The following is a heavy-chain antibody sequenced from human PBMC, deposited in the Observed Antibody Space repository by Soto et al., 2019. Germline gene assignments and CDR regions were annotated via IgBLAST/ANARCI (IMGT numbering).Heavy chain of an antibody. V-gene: IGHV5-51*01. CDR1: GYSFTSYW. Sequence: GESLKISCKGSGYSFTSYWIGWVRQMPGKGLEWMGIIYPGDSDTRYSPSFQGQVTISADKSISTAYLQWSSLKASDTAMYYCARTAATGKYYYGVDVWGQGTTVTVAS. CDR2: IYPGDSDT. J-gene: IGHJ6*02. CDR3: ARTAATGKYYYGVDV. D-gene: IGHD6-13*01.